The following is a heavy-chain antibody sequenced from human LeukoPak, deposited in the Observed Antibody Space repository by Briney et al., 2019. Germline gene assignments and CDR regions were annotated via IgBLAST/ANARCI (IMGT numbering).Heavy chain of an antibody. D-gene: IGHD2-21*02. CDR1: GFSLESYW. CDR2: SNGEATNI. Sequence: GGSLRLSCAASGFSLESYWMHWVRQAPGKGLVWVSRSNGEATNIHYADSVKGRVTISRDNAKNMLFLQMNSLRAEDTAVYYCARGSLSDWPDYLDSWGQGTLVIVSS. V-gene: IGHV3-74*01. CDR3: ARGSLSDWPDYLDS. J-gene: IGHJ4*02.